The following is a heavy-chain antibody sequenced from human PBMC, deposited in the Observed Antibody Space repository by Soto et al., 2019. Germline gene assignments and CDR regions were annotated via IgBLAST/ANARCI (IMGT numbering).Heavy chain of an antibody. V-gene: IGHV3-13*01. CDR1: GFTFSTSD. CDR2: IDTAGVT. Sequence: GGSLRLSCAASGFTFSTSDLHWVRQPTGQRPEWVSAIDTAGVTFYTDSVKGRFTISRDNARNSFYLQMNGLTAGDTAMYFCARARTIWDDALDLWGQGTMVTVS. CDR3: ARARTIWDDALDL. D-gene: IGHD3-3*01. J-gene: IGHJ3*01.